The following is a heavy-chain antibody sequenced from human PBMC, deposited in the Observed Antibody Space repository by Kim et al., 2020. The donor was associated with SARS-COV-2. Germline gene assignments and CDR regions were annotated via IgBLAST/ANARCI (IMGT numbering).Heavy chain of an antibody. J-gene: IGHJ5*02. D-gene: IGHD6-13*01. V-gene: IGHV4-39*01. CDR3: ARQKLVRDWFDP. Sequence: CYTPSLKSRVIISEATSKNQFSLKLSSVIAADTAVYYCARQKLVRDWFDPWGQGTLVTVSS.